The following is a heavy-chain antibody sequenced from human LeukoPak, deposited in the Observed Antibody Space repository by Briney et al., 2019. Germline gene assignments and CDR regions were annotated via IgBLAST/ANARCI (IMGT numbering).Heavy chain of an antibody. V-gene: IGHV1-24*01. Sequence: ASVKVSCKASGYTFAKFYIHWVRQAPGQGLEWMGGFDPEDGETIYEQKFQGIVTMTEGTSTDTAYMELSSLRSEDTAVYYCATAPPPFYYYYGMDVWGQGTTVTVSS. CDR3: ATAPPPFYYYYGMDV. CDR1: GYTFAKFY. CDR2: FDPEDGET. J-gene: IGHJ6*02.